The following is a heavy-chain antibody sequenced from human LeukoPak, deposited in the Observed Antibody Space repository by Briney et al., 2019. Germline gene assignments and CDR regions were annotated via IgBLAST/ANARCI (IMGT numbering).Heavy chain of an antibody. J-gene: IGHJ4*02. Sequence: SQTLSLTCTVSGGSISSGDYYWSWIRQPPGKGPEWIGYIYYSGSTYYNPSLKSRVTISVDTSKNQFSLKLSSVTAADTAVYYCARRQTTVTFSFDYWGQGTLVTVSS. CDR2: IYYSGST. CDR3: ARRQTTVTFSFDY. D-gene: IGHD4-17*01. CDR1: GGSISSGDYY. V-gene: IGHV4-30-4*01.